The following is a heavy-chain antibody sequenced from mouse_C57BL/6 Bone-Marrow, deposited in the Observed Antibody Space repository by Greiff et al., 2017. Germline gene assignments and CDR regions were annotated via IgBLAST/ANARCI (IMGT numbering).Heavy chain of an antibody. CDR1: GYAFTNYL. D-gene: IGHD1-1*02. J-gene: IGHJ2*01. CDR3: AREYYHYFDY. CDR2: INPGSGGT. V-gene: IGHV1-54*01. Sequence: QVQLQQSGAELVRPGTSVKVSCKASGYAFTNYLIEWVKQRPGQGLEWIGVINPGSGGTNYNEKFKGKATLTADKSSSTAYMQLSSLTSEDSAVYCCAREYYHYFDYGGQGTTLTVSS.